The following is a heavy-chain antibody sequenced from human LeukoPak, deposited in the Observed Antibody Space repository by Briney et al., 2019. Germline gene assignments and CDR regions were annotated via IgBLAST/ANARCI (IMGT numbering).Heavy chain of an antibody. J-gene: IGHJ4*02. CDR3: ARVTYYYDSNGDGQGRVVFDY. Sequence: GASVKVSCKASGYTFKNYGISWVRQAPGQGLEWMGWVGVYNGKTKSAQNLQGRVSLTTDTSTTTAYMELRGLTSDDTAVYYCARVTYYYDSNGDGQGRVVFDYWGQGTLVTVSS. V-gene: IGHV1-18*01. CDR1: GYTFKNYG. D-gene: IGHD3-10*01. CDR2: VGVYNGKT.